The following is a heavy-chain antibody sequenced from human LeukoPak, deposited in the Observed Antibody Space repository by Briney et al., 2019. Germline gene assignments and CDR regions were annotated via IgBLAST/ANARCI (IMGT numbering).Heavy chain of an antibody. Sequence: PGGSMRLSCAASGFIFTDYWMHWVRQAPGKELVWVARIRGDGRATTYADSVKGRFTISRDNAKNSLYLQMNSLRAEDTALYYCAKDGASSSWYRAGFDYWGQGTLVTVSS. CDR2: IRGDGRAT. CDR3: AKDGASSSWYRAGFDY. J-gene: IGHJ4*02. V-gene: IGHV3-74*01. D-gene: IGHD6-13*01. CDR1: GFIFTDYW.